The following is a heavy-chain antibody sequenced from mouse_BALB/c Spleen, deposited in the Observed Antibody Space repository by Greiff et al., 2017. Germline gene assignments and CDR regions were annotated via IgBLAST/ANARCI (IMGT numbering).Heavy chain of an antibody. CDR3: ARGYGREDAMDY. J-gene: IGHJ2*01. Sequence: VQLQQSGAELVKPGASVKLSCTASGFNIKDTYMHWVKQRPEQGLEWIGRIDPANGNTKYDPKFQGKATITADTSSNTAYLQLSSLTSEDTAVYYCARGYGREDAMDYWGQGTTLTVSS. CDR1: GFNIKDTY. CDR2: IDPANGNT. V-gene: IGHV14-3*02. D-gene: IGHD1-1*01.